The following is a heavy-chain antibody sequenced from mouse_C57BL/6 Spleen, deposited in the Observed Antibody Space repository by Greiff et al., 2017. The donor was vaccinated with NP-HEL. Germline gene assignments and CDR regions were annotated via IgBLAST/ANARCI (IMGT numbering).Heavy chain of an antibody. CDR2: IYPGDGDT. D-gene: IGHD1-1*01. J-gene: IGHJ1*03. Sequence: VQLQQSGPELVKPGASVKISCKASGYAFSSSWMNWVKQRPGKGLEWIGRIYPGDGDTNYNGKFKGKATLTADKSSSTAYMQLSSLTSEDSAVYFGARDYYGSSYEYFDVWGTGTTVTVSS. CDR1: GYAFSSSW. V-gene: IGHV1-82*01. CDR3: ARDYYGSSYEYFDV.